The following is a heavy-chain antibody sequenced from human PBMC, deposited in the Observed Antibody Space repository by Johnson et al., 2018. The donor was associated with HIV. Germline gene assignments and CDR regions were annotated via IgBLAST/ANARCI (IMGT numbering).Heavy chain of an antibody. Sequence: QVQLVESGGGVVQPGGSLRLSCAASGFTFSSFGMHWVRQAPGKGLEWVAFIRYDGSNKDSADSVKGRFTISRDNSKNTLYLQMNSLRAEDTAVYYCAKGGVLADCTEGYAFDIWGQGTMVTVSS. CDR1: GFTFSSFG. CDR2: IRYDGSNK. CDR3: AKGGVLADCTEGYAFDI. J-gene: IGHJ3*02. V-gene: IGHV3-30*02. D-gene: IGHD2-21*01.